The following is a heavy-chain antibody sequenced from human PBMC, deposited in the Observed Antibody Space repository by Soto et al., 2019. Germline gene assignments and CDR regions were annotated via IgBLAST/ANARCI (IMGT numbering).Heavy chain of an antibody. J-gene: IGHJ5*02. CDR2: ISAYNGNT. D-gene: IGHD6-19*01. CDR1: GYTFSSYG. CDR3: ARVVSVAGPYNWFDP. V-gene: IGHV1-18*01. Sequence: GASVKVSCQASGYTFSSYGISWGGQAPGQGLGWMGWISAYNGNTNYAQKLQGRVTMTTDTSTSTAYMELRSLRSDDTAVYYCARVVSVAGPYNWFDPWGQGTLVTSPQ.